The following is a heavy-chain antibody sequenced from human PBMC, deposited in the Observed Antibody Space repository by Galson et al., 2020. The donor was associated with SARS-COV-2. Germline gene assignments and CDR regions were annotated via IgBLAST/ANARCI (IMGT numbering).Heavy chain of an antibody. V-gene: IGHV5-51*01. CDR1: DYIFSNYW. CDR2: ISPGDSET. CDR3: VRQGMHV. Sequence: GESLKLSCMGFDYIFSNYWIAWVRQKPGKGLEWMGIISPGDSETRYSPSFQGQVTISADKSITTAYLQWSSLKASDTAIYYCVRQGMHVWGQGTTVTVS. J-gene: IGHJ6*02.